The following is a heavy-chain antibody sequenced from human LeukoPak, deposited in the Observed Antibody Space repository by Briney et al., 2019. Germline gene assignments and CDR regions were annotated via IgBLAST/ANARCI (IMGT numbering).Heavy chain of an antibody. CDR2: ISAYNGNT. Sequence: ASVTVSFTASGYTFTSYGISWVRQAPGQGLEWMGWISAYNGNTNYAQKLQGRVTMTTDTSTSTAYMELRSLRSDDTAVYYCARDVSMIVVIELEDAFDIWGQGTMVTVSS. CDR3: ARDVSMIVVIELEDAFDI. V-gene: IGHV1-18*01. D-gene: IGHD3-22*01. J-gene: IGHJ3*02. CDR1: GYTFTSYG.